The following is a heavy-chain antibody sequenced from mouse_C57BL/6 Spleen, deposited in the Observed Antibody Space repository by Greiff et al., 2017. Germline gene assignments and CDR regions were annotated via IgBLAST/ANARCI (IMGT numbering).Heavy chain of an antibody. CDR1: GFTFSDAW. J-gene: IGHJ4*01. V-gene: IGHV6-6*01. D-gene: IGHD1-1*01. CDR2: IRNKANNHAT. CDR3: TRSYGGYAMDY. Sequence: EVKVEESGGGLVQPGGSMKLSCAASGFTFSDAWMDWVRQSPEQGLEWVAEIRNKANNHATYYAESVKGRFTISRDASKSGVYLQMSRLRAEAAGIYYCTRSYGGYAMDYWGQGTSVTVSS.